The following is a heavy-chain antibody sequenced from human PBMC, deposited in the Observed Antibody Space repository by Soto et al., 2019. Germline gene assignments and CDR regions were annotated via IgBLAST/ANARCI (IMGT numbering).Heavy chain of an antibody. CDR3: ANAKPLGRTYFFDY. CDR2: ISGSGGST. CDR1: GFTISRYA. D-gene: IGHD3-10*01. V-gene: IGHV3-23*01. Sequence: PGGTLRLSCTASGFTISRYAMSWVRQAPGKGLEWVSAISGSGGSTYYADSVKGRFTISRDNSKNTLYLQMNSLRAEDTAIYYCANAKPLGRTYFFDYGGQGTLVTSPQ. J-gene: IGHJ4*02.